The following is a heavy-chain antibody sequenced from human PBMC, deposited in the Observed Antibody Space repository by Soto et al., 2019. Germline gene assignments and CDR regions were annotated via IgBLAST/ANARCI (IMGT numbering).Heavy chain of an antibody. CDR3: AKDKHIAAAGLFDH. V-gene: IGHV3-30*18. J-gene: IGHJ4*02. CDR1: GFTFSSYD. D-gene: IGHD6-13*01. CDR2: ISYDGSNK. Sequence: GGSLRLSCAASGFTFSSYDMTWARQVPGKGLEWVAVISYDGSNKYYADSVKGRFTISRDNSKNTLYLQMNSLRAEDTAVYYCAKDKHIAAAGLFDHWGQGTLVTVSS.